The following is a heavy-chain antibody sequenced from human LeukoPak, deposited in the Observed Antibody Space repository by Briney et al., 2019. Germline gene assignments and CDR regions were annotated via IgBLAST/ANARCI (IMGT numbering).Heavy chain of an antibody. CDR2: IYYSGST. J-gene: IGHJ4*02. Sequence: SETLSLTCTVSGGSISSYYWSWIRQPPGKGLEWNGYIYYSGSTNYNPSLKSRVTISVDTSKNQFSLKLSSVTAADTAVYYCARRVAVTARYYFDYWGQGTLVTVSS. D-gene: IGHD2-21*02. V-gene: IGHV4-59*08. CDR3: ARRVAVTARYYFDY. CDR1: GGSISSYY.